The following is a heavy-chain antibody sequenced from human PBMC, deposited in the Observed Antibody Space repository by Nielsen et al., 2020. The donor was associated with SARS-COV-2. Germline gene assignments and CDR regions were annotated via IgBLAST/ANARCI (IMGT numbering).Heavy chain of an antibody. D-gene: IGHD1-26*01. J-gene: IGHJ5*02. CDR1: GYTFTSYG. CDR2: ISAYNGNT. Sequence: ASVKVSCKASGYTFTSYGISWVRQAPGQGLEWMGWISAYNGNTNYAQKLQGRVTMTTDTSTSTAYMELRGLRSDDTAVYYCARALRSRGWFDPWGQGTLVTVSS. CDR3: ARALRSRGWFDP. V-gene: IGHV1-18*01.